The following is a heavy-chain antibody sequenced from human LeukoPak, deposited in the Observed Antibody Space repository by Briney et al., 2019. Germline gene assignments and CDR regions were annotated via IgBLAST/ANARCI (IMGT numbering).Heavy chain of an antibody. Sequence: SQSLSLTCAISGDSVSSNSVTWNWIRQSPSRGLEWLGRTYYRSTWYNDYAVSVRGRITVNPDTSKNQFSLHLNSVTPEDTAVYYYARRLTQYDCFDPWGQGILVTVSS. D-gene: IGHD2-2*01. CDR2: TYYRSTWYN. CDR3: ARRLTQYDCFDP. V-gene: IGHV6-1*01. CDR1: GDSVSSNSVT. J-gene: IGHJ5*02.